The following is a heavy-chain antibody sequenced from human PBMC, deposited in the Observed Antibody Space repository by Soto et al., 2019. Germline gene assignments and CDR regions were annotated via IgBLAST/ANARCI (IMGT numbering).Heavy chain of an antibody. Sequence: QVVESGGGLVQPGGSLRLSCAASGFAFSHYWMFWVRQAPGMGLEWVANIKEDGRERNYVDSVKGRFTISGDNAKNSLYLEMNSLRSEDTAVYYCARDRGGRSGKDVWGKGTTVTVSS. D-gene: IGHD3-16*01. CDR2: IKEDGRER. J-gene: IGHJ6*04. CDR3: ARDRGGRSGKDV. CDR1: GFAFSHYW. V-gene: IGHV3-7*01.